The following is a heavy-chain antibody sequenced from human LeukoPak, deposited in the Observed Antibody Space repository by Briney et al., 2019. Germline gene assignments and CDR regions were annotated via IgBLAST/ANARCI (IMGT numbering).Heavy chain of an antibody. J-gene: IGHJ6*03. D-gene: IGHD3-10*01. CDR2: INPNSGGT. Sequence: ASVKVSCKASGYTFTDYFMHWVRQGPGQGLEWMGWINPNSGGTNSAQKFQGRATMTRDTSISTAYMELSRLRSDDTAVYYCARGSYGSGISLNYYMDVWGKGTTVTISS. CDR1: GYTFTDYF. V-gene: IGHV1-2*02. CDR3: ARGSYGSGISLNYYMDV.